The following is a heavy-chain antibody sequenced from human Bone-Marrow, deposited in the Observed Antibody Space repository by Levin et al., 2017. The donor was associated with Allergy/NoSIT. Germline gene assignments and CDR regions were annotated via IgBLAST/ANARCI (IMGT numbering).Heavy chain of an antibody. CDR2: IYSGGST. D-gene: IGHD6-6*01. Sequence: GGSLRLSCAASGFTVSSNYMSWVRQAPGKGLEWVSVIYSGGSTYYADSVKGRFTISRDNSKNTLYLQMNSLRAEDTAVYYCASEADSSSSPFDYWGQGTLVTVSS. CDR3: ASEADSSSSPFDY. V-gene: IGHV3-53*01. J-gene: IGHJ4*02. CDR1: GFTVSSNY.